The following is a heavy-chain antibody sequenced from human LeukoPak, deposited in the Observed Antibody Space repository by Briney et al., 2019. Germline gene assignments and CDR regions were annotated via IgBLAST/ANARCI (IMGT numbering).Heavy chain of an antibody. Sequence: SVKVSCNASAGTFSSYAISWVRQAPGPGLEWMGRIIPILGIANYAHKFQGRVTITADKSTSTAYMELSSLRSEDTAVYYGASSYYDFWSGYGDAFDIWGQGTMVTVSS. J-gene: IGHJ3*02. CDR3: ASSYYDFWSGYGDAFDI. CDR1: AGTFSSYA. V-gene: IGHV1-69*04. D-gene: IGHD3-3*01. CDR2: IIPILGIA.